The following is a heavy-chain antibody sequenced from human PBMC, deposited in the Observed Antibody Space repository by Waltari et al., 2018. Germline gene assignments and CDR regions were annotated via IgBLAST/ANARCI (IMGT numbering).Heavy chain of an antibody. CDR3: ARPERDCSGGSCYTPLYGMDV. CDR2: IDPSDSYT. J-gene: IGHJ6*02. V-gene: IGHV5-10-1*03. Sequence: EVQLVQSGAEVKKPGESLRISCKGSGYSFTSYWISWVRQMPGKGLEWMGRIDPSDSYTNYSPSFQGHVTISADKSISTAYLQWSSLKASDTAMYYCARPERDCSGGSCYTPLYGMDVWGQGTTVTVSS. CDR1: GYSFTSYW. D-gene: IGHD2-15*01.